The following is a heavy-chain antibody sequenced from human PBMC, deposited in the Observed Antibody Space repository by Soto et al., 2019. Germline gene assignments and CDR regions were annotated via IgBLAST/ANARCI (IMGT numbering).Heavy chain of an antibody. CDR3: ARSPRSIAAGGIDF. V-gene: IGHV4-4*02. CDR1: GGSISSPNL. J-gene: IGHJ4*01. CDR2: FYHIGST. Sequence: SETLSLTCAVSGGSISSPNLWTWVRQPPGKGLEWFGEFYHIGSTTFNPSLKSRVTVSVDNSKNHFSLNLSSLTAADTAVYYCARSPRSIAAGGIDFWGKGILVTVSS. D-gene: IGHD6-13*01.